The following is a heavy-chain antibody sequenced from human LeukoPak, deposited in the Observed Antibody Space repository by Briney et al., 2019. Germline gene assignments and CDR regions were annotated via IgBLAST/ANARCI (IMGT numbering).Heavy chain of an antibody. CDR1: GFTFSSYW. Sequence: GGSLRLSCAASGFTFSSYWMSWVRQAPGKGLEWVANIKQDGSEKYYVDSVKGRFTISRDNTKNSLYLQMNSLRVEDTAVFYCARDQYDTWSRRGNFDSWGQGTLVIVSS. J-gene: IGHJ4*02. V-gene: IGHV3-7*03. CDR3: ARDQYDTWSRRGNFDS. CDR2: IKQDGSEK. D-gene: IGHD3-3*01.